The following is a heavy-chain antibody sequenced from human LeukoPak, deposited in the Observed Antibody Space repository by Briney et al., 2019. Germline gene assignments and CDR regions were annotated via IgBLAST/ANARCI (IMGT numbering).Heavy chain of an antibody. Sequence: GASVKVSCKASGGTFSSYAISWVRQAPGQGLEWMGGIIPIFGTANYAQKFQGRVTITRDTSASTAYMELSSLRSEDTAVYYCARVPSSTSPSWGQGTLVTVSS. CDR2: IIPIFGTA. CDR1: GGTFSSYA. V-gene: IGHV1-69*05. CDR3: ARVPSSTSPS. D-gene: IGHD2-2*01. J-gene: IGHJ5*02.